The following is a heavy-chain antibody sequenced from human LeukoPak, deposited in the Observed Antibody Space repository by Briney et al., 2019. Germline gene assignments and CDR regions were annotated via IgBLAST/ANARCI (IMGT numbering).Heavy chain of an antibody. Sequence: SETLSLTCTVSGGSISSYYWSWIRQPAGKGLEWIGRISSSGSTDYNPSLKSRVTMSVDTSKNQFSLKLSSVTAADTAVYYCARSFKVATWDYLDYWGQGTLVTVSS. CDR1: GGSISSYY. J-gene: IGHJ4*02. CDR3: ARSFKVATWDYLDY. D-gene: IGHD5-12*01. CDR2: ISSSGST. V-gene: IGHV4-4*07.